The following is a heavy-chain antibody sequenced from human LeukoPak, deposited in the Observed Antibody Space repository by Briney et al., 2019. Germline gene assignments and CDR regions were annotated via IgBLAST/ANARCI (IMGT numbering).Heavy chain of an antibody. Sequence: GGSLRLSCAASGVAVSDNYMSWVRQAPGKGLEWVSVIYSDGNTFYADSVKGRFTISRDSSKNTLFLQMNSLRAEDTALYFCARKAQYNGHYPLDYWGQGTLVTVSS. CDR2: IYSDGNT. CDR3: ARKAQYNGHYPLDY. V-gene: IGHV3-53*01. CDR1: GVAVSDNY. J-gene: IGHJ4*02. D-gene: IGHD1-7*01.